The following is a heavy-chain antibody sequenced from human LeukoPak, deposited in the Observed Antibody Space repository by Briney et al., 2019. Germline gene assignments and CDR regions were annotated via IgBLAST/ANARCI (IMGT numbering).Heavy chain of an antibody. D-gene: IGHD3-10*01. CDR1: GFTFDDYA. V-gene: IGHV3-9*01. CDR3: AKGVRGVIKRIITHAINWFDP. Sequence: GGFLRLSCAASGFTFDDYAMHWVRQAPGKGLEWVSGISWNSGSIGYADSVKGRFTISRDNAKNSLYLQMNSLRAEDTALYYCAKGVRGVIKRIITHAINWFDPWGQGTLVTVSS. J-gene: IGHJ5*02. CDR2: ISWNSGSI.